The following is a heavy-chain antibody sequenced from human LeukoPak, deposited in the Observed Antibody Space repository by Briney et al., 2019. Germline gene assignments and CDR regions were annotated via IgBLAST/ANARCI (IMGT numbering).Heavy chain of an antibody. D-gene: IGHD3-22*01. CDR1: GFTFSSYW. V-gene: IGHV3-74*01. Sequence: GGSLRLSCAASGFTFSSYWMHWVRQAPGKGLVWVSRINSDGSSTSYADSVKGRFTISRDNAKNTLYLQMNSLRAEDTAVYYCARDTGAYYDSGGLDYWGQGTLVTVSS. CDR3: ARDTGAYYDSGGLDY. J-gene: IGHJ4*02. CDR2: INSDGSST.